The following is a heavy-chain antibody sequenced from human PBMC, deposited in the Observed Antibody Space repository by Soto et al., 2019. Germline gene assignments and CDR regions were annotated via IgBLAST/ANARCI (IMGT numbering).Heavy chain of an antibody. CDR3: ARGDYYEASGYYLLYYFDS. CDR1: GFTFSSYA. J-gene: IGHJ4*02. CDR2: VSSDGSKT. D-gene: IGHD3-22*01. Sequence: GGSLRLSCAGSGFTFSSYAIGWVRQAPGKGLDWVATVSSDGSKTYYADSVKGRFTISRDNSKDTMFLQMNNLRIEDSALFYCARGDYYEASGYYLLYYFDSWGEGTLVTVSS. V-gene: IGHV3-30*03.